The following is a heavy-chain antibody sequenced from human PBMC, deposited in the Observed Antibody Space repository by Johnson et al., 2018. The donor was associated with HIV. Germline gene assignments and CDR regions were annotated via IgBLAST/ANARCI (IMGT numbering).Heavy chain of an antibody. CDR1: QFTFSGYG. J-gene: IGHJ3*02. CDR3: ARAVAAGWFSYDVLGM. D-gene: IGHD6-19*01. V-gene: IGHV3-30*03. CDR2: ISFAGINK. Sequence: QVQLVESGGGVVQPGKSLKLSCAASQFTFSGYGMHWVRQAPGKGLEWVAAISFAGINKYYADSVKGRFTISRDNSKNTRYLQMNSLRAEDTALSYCARAVAAGWFSYDVLGMCGQGTMVTVAS.